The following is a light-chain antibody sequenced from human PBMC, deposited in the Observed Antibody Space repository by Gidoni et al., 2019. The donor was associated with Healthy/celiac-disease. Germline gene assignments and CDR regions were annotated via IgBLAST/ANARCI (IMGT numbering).Light chain of an antibody. CDR1: QSISSSQ. V-gene: IGKV3-20*01. J-gene: IGKJ1*01. CDR2: GAS. Sequence: ELVFTQSPGTLSFSPGQSATLSCRASQSISSSQLAWYQQKPGQAPRPLMYGASCISTGRTQHTSSCCYWTSFMCTSSRRVFVQHAVDERSLWWTFGQGTKVESK. CDR3: SLWWT.